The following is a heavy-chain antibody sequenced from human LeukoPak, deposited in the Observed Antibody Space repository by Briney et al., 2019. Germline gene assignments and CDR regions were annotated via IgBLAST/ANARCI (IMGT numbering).Heavy chain of an antibody. D-gene: IGHD1-26*01. CDR1: GYTFTSYD. CDR2: MNPNSGNT. Sequence: GASVKVSCKASGYTFTSYDINWVRQATGQGLEWMGWMNPNSGNTGYAQKFQGRVTITRNTSISTAYMELSSLRFEDTAVYYCARGHLVVGATPNWFDPWGQGTLVTVSS. V-gene: IGHV1-8*03. J-gene: IGHJ5*02. CDR3: ARGHLVVGATPNWFDP.